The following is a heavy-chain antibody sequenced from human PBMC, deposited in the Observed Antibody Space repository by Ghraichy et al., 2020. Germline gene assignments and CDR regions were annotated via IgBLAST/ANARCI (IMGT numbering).Heavy chain of an antibody. CDR2: LYWDDDK. D-gene: IGHD2-15*01. V-gene: IGHV2-5*02. CDR1: GFSLSTNGVA. J-gene: IGHJ4*02. CDR3: THALRGPSCGGSRCYFFDH. Sequence: SGPTLVKPTQTLTLTCTFSGFSLSTNGVAVGWIRQPPGKAPEWLAILYWDDDKRYRPSLKTRLTITKGTSRNQVVLTMTTVDPVDTATYFCTHALRGPSCGGSRCYFFDHWGQGILVTVSS.